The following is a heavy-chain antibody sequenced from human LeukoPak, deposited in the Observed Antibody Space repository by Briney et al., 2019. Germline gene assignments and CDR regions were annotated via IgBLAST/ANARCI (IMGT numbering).Heavy chain of an antibody. CDR2: ISYDGSNK. CDR3: ARDLRENEKWFGEPSPFDY. V-gene: IGHV3-30*04. Sequence: GGSLRLSCAASGFTFSSYAMHWVRQAPGKGLEWVAVISYDGSNKYYPDSAKGRFTISRDNSKNTLFLQTNSLRAEDTAVYYCARDLRENEKWFGEPSPFDYWGQGTLVTVSS. J-gene: IGHJ4*02. D-gene: IGHD3-10*01. CDR1: GFTFSSYA.